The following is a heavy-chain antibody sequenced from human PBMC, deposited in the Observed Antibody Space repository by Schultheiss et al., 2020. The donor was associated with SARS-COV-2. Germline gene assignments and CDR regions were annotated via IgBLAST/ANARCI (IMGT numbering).Heavy chain of an antibody. D-gene: IGHD3-22*01. CDR1: GGSVSSGSYY. V-gene: IGHV4-61*01. CDR2: IYYSGST. Sequence: SETLSLTCTVSGGSVSSGSYYWSWIRQPPGKGLEWIGHIYYSGSTNYNPSLKSRVTISVDTSKNQFSLKLSSVTAADTAVYYCAREWHYYDGSAGIDYWGQGIQVTVSS. CDR3: AREWHYYDGSAGIDY. J-gene: IGHJ4*02.